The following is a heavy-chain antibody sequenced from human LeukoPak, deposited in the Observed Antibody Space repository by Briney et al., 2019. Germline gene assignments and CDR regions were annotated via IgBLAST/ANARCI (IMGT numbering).Heavy chain of an antibody. CDR2: ISGSGGST. V-gene: IGHV3-23*01. D-gene: IGHD3-22*01. Sequence: GGSLRLSCAASGFTFSSYAMSWVRQAPGKGLEWVSAISGSGGSTYYADSVKGRFTISRDNSKNTLYLQMNSLRAEDTAVYYCARYPNYDSSGYYLDAFDIWGQGTMVTVSS. CDR3: ARYPNYDSSGYYLDAFDI. CDR1: GFTFSSYA. J-gene: IGHJ3*02.